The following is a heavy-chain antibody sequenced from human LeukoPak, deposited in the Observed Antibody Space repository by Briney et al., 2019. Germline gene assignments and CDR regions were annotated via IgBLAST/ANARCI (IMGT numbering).Heavy chain of an antibody. CDR1: GYTFTGYY. V-gene: IGHV1-2*02. J-gene: IGHJ4*02. CDR3: ATCASWGIIFCPFDY. CDR2: INPNSGGA. Sequence: ASVKVSCKASGYTFTGYYIHWVRQAPGQGLEWMGWINPNSGGANYAQNFQGRVTMTRDTSISTAYMELSRLRSDDTAVYYCATCASWGIIFCPFDYWGQGTLVTVSS. D-gene: IGHD3-9*01.